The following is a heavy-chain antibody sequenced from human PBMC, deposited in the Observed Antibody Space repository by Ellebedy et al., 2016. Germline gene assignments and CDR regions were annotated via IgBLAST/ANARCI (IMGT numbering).Heavy chain of an antibody. CDR2: IYYSGTT. D-gene: IGHD3-3*01. V-gene: IGHV4-30-4*01. CDR3: ARETDFWSDSSYFDY. J-gene: IGHJ4*02. CDR1: GGSINSGDYY. Sequence: SETLSLXXSVSGGSINSGDYYWSWIRQPPGQGLEWLGYIYYSGTTYYNTSLKSRITISVDTSKNQFSLRLSSVTAADMAVYFCARETDFWSDSSYFDYWGQGILVTISS.